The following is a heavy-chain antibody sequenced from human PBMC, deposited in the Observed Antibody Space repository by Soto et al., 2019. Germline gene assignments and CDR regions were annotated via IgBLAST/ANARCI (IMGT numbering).Heavy chain of an antibody. CDR1: GGSISSSSYY. Sequence: TSETLSLTCTVSGGSISSSSYYWGWIRQPPGKGLEWIGSIYYSGSTYYNPSLKSRVTISVDTSKNQSSLKLSSVTAADTAVYYCARHTITMTRNWFDPWGQGTLVTVSS. J-gene: IGHJ5*02. CDR3: ARHTITMTRNWFDP. D-gene: IGHD3-22*01. V-gene: IGHV4-39*01. CDR2: IYYSGST.